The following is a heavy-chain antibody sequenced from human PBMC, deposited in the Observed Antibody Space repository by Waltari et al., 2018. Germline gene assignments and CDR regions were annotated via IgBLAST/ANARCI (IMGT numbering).Heavy chain of an antibody. D-gene: IGHD2-2*01. J-gene: IGHJ5*02. V-gene: IGHV5-51*01. CDR3: ARVGGTDYAPPHRHWFDP. CDR2: IYPGDSDT. Sequence: EVQLVQSGAEVKKPGEDRKISCKGSGYSFNSYWIGWVRQMSGKGLEWMGIIYPGDSDTRYSPSFQGQVTISADKSISTAYLQWSSLKASDTAMYYCARVGGTDYAPPHRHWFDPWGQGTLVTVSS. CDR1: GYSFNSYW.